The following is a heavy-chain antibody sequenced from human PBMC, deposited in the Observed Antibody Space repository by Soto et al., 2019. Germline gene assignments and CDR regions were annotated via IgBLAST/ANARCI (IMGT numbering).Heavy chain of an antibody. Sequence: SETLSLTCIVSGASLSDANYYWVWIRQPPGVGRVWSGSFYYDGRTYDNASLKSRITISVDTTKNHFYLMLTSVTAADTAVYYCARRSHIVVAQTWGQGTLVTVSS. CDR2: FYYDGRT. CDR3: ARRSHIVVAQT. CDR1: GASLSDANYY. D-gene: IGHD2-21*01. V-gene: IGHV4-39*02. J-gene: IGHJ4*02.